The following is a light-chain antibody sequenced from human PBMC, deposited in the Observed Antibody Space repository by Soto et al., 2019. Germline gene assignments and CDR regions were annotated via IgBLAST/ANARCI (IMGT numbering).Light chain of an antibody. CDR1: SSDVGGYNY. CDR2: DVS. V-gene: IGLV2-14*01. CDR3: SSYTRSNTLV. Sequence: QSALTQPASVSGSPGQSITISCTGTSSDVGGYNYVSWYQQHPGKAPKLVISDVSNRPSGVSNRFSGSKSGNTASLTISGLQAEDEADYYCSSYTRSNTLVFGGGTKVTVL. J-gene: IGLJ2*01.